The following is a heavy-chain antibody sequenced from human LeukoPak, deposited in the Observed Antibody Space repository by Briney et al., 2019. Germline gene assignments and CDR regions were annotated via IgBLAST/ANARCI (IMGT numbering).Heavy chain of an antibody. Sequence: PGGSLRLSCAASGFTFSSYAMSWVRQAPGKGLEWVSAISGSGGSTYYADSVKGRFTISRDNSKNTLYLQMNSLRAEDTAVYYCAKGGYSYGPTRGYFDYWGQGTLVTVSS. CDR2: ISGSGGST. CDR3: AKGGYSYGPTRGYFDY. J-gene: IGHJ4*02. D-gene: IGHD5-18*01. CDR1: GFTFSSYA. V-gene: IGHV3-23*01.